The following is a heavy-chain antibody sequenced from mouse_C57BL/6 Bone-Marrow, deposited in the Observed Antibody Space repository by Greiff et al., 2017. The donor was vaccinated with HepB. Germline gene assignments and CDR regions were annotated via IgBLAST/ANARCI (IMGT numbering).Heavy chain of an antibody. D-gene: IGHD2-1*01. CDR1: GYTFTSYT. Sequence: QVQLQQSGAELARPGASVKMSCKASGYTFTSYTLHWVKQRPGQGLEWIGYINPSSGYTKYNQKFKDKATLTADKSSSTAYMQLSSLTSEDSAVYYCARGVILYAMDYWGQGTSVTVSS. CDR3: ARGVILYAMDY. CDR2: INPSSGYT. V-gene: IGHV1-4*01. J-gene: IGHJ4*01.